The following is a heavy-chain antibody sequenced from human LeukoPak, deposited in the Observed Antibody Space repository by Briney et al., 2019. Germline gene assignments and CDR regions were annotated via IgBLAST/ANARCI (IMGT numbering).Heavy chain of an antibody. CDR1: AFTFSSYS. V-gene: IGHV3-21*04. D-gene: IGHD3-22*01. CDR3: AKVRMITMIAYDAFDI. CDR2: ISSSGSYI. Sequence: NPGGSLRLSCAASAFTFSSYSMNWVRQAPGKGLEWVSSISSSGSYIYYADSVKGRFTISRDNAKNSLYLQMNSLRAEDTAVYYCAKVRMITMIAYDAFDIWGQGTMVTVSS. J-gene: IGHJ3*02.